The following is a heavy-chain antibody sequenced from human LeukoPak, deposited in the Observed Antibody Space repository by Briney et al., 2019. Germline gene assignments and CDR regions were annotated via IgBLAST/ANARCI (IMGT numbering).Heavy chain of an antibody. D-gene: IGHD3-3*02. CDR1: GFIFIGYG. CDR3: AKEGAASWDVDV. J-gene: IGHJ6*04. CDR2: IRPDGHNK. V-gene: IGHV3-30*02. Sequence: GGSLRLSCAASGFIFIGYGMHWVRQAPGKGPEWVAFIRPDGHNKYYADSVKGRFMISRDNSKKTVDLQMNSLRGHDTAMYYCAKEGAASWDVDVWGKGTTVTVSS.